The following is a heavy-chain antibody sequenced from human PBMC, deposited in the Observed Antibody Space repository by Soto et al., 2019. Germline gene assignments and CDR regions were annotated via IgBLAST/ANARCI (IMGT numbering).Heavy chain of an antibody. J-gene: IGHJ6*02. Sequence: QGLLQESGPRLVKASESLSLTCTVSGGPISSYSWSWIRQTPGKGLEWIGYLSYGGSPNYNPSLESRVTITINPAATQFSLKLKYLTAADSAVDYCARGFWATGGGNYYYSMDVWGQGTTVRVS. CDR1: GGPISSYS. V-gene: IGHV4-59*13. CDR3: ARGFWATGGGNYYYSMDV. D-gene: IGHD2-15*01. CDR2: LSYGGSP.